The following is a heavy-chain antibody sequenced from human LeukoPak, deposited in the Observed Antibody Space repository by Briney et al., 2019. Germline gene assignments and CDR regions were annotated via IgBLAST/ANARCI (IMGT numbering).Heavy chain of an antibody. CDR3: ARVQGCSSTSCNPPFDY. J-gene: IGHJ4*02. V-gene: IGHV4-59*01. Sequence: ASETLSLTCTVSGDSISSYYWSWIRQPPGKGLEWIGYIYYSGSTNYNPSLKSRVTISVDTSKNQFSLKLSSATAADTAVYYCARVQGCSSTSCNPPFDYWGQGTLVTVSS. CDR2: IYYSGST. CDR1: GDSISSYY. D-gene: IGHD2-2*01.